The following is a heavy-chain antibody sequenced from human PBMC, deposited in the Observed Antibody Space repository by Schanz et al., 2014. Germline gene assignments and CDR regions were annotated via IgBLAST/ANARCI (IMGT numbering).Heavy chain of an antibody. CDR3: ARGGSGSHYRLDY. Sequence: VQLVESGGGLVKPGGFLRLSCAASGFTFSDYYMSWIRQAPGKGLEWVSYISGSSRTIYYADSMKGRFTVSRDNAENALYLQMNRLRAEDTGLYFCARGGSGSHYRLDYWGQGTLXTVSS. CDR2: ISGSSRTI. D-gene: IGHD1-26*01. V-gene: IGHV3-11*04. J-gene: IGHJ4*02. CDR1: GFTFSDYY.